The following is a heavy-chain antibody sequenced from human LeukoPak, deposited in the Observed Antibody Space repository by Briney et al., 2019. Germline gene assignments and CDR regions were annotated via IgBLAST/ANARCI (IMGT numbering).Heavy chain of an antibody. CDR2: IYSGGST. J-gene: IGHJ4*02. CDR1: GFTVSSNY. V-gene: IGHV3-66*01. CDR3: ARDLKRRRDGYNYFDY. Sequence: GGSLRLSCAASGFTVSSNYMSWVRQAPGKGLEWVSVIYSGGSTYYADSVKGRFTISRDNSKNTLYLQMNSLRAEDTAVYYCARDLKRRRDGYNYFDYWGQGTLVTVSS. D-gene: IGHD5-12*01.